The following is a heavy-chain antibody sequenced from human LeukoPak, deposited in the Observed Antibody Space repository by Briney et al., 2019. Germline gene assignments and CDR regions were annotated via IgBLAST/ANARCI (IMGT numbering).Heavy chain of an antibody. CDR2: INHSGST. CDR1: GGSFSGYY. D-gene: IGHD5-12*01. CDR3: ARDQPSSYDDHDAFDI. Sequence: PSETLSLTCAVYGGSFSGYYWSWIRQPPGKGLEWIGEINHSGSTNYNPSLKSRVTISVDTSKNQFSLKLSSVPAADTAVYYCARDQPSSYDDHDAFDIWGQGTMVTVSS. V-gene: IGHV4-34*01. J-gene: IGHJ3*02.